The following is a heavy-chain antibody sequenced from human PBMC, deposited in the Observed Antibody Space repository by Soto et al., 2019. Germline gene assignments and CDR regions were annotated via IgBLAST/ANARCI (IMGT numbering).Heavy chain of an antibody. D-gene: IGHD4-17*01. CDR2: ISPYNGDR. J-gene: IGHJ4*02. CDR1: GYTFTSYG. V-gene: IGHV1-18*01. CDR3: ARDSSPYGDYVGFDY. Sequence: ASVKVSCKAFGYTFTSYGISWVRQAPGQGLEWMGWISPYNGDRNYAQKLQGRVTMTTDTSTSTAYMELRSLRSDDTAVYYCARDSSPYGDYVGFDYWGQGTLVTVSS.